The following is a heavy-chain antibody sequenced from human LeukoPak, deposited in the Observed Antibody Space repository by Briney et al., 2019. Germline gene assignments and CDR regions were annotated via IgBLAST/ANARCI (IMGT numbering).Heavy chain of an antibody. Sequence: GGSLRLSCAASEFTFSAYSMNWVRQAPGKGLEWVSYLSVRSSSIYYADSVKGRFTISRDNTKNSLFLQMNNVRGEDTAVYYCARGSSASTSWGQGTLVIVSS. V-gene: IGHV3-21*04. CDR2: LSVRSSSI. D-gene: IGHD6-25*01. CDR3: ARGSSASTS. CDR1: EFTFSAYS. J-gene: IGHJ1*01.